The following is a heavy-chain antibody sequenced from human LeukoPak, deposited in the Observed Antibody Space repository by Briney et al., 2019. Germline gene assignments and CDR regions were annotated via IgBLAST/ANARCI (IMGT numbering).Heavy chain of an antibody. D-gene: IGHD5-24*01. CDR1: GDSTSSTLYL. CDR3: ARRVTYGNTFDS. CDR2: IYYTGTT. Sequence: PSETLSLTCTVSGDSTSSTLYLWGWLRQPPGKGLEWIGHIYYTGTTYYNPSLKSRATISVDTSKNQFPLKLNSVTAADTATYYCARRVTYGNTFDSWGQGTLVTVSS. V-gene: IGHV4-39*01. J-gene: IGHJ4*02.